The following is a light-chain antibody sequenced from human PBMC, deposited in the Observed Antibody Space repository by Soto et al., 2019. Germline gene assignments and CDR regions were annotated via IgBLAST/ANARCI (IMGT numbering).Light chain of an antibody. CDR1: SSDVGGYNY. CDR2: DVS. Sequence: QSVLTQPASVSGSPGQSITICCTGTSSDVGGYNYVSWYQQHPGKAPKLMIYDVSNRPSGVSNRFSGSKSGNTASLTISGLQAEDEADYYCSSYTSSSTLYVFGTGTKVTVL. J-gene: IGLJ1*01. V-gene: IGLV2-14*01. CDR3: SSYTSSSTLYV.